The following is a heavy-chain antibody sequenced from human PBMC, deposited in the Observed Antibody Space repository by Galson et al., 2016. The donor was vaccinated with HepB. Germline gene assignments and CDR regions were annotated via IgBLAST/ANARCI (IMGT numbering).Heavy chain of an antibody. CDR3: ARIRATRPFDY. CDR1: EFTFMNFW. Sequence: QSGAEVKKPGESLTISCQGSEFTFMNFWIGWVRQTPGKGLEWMGSVYPSDSDTRYSPSFQGLVTVSVDRSINTAYLQWNSLQASDTAIYYCARIRATRPFDYWGQGTQVTVSS. CDR2: VYPSDSDT. J-gene: IGHJ4*02. V-gene: IGHV5-51*01.